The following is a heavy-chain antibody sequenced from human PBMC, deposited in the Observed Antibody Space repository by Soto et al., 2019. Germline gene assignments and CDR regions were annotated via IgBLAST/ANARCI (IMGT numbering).Heavy chain of an antibody. CDR2: IGAADDP. J-gene: IGHJ6*02. CDR3: ARAYSGRLPRRADYYFAMDV. CDR1: GFTFSAYD. V-gene: IGHV3-13*05. Sequence: GESLKISCAASGFTFSAYDMHWVRQTTGKGLEWVSAIGAADDPYYLGSVKGRFTISRENAKSSLYLQMNSLRAEDTAVYYCARAYSGRLPRRADYYFAMDVWGQGTTVTVSS. D-gene: IGHD2-15*01.